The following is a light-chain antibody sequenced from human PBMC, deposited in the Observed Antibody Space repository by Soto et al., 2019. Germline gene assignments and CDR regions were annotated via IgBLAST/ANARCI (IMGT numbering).Light chain of an antibody. Sequence: EIVLTQSPATLSLSPGERATLSCRASQSISSYLAWYQQKPGQAPRLLIYDASNRATGIPARFSGSGSGTDFSLTISSLEPEDLAVYYCQQHSMWPLTFGGGTKV. CDR2: DAS. J-gene: IGKJ4*01. CDR1: QSISSY. V-gene: IGKV3-11*01. CDR3: QQHSMWPLT.